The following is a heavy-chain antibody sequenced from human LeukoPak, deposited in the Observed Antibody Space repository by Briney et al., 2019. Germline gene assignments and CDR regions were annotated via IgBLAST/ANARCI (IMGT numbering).Heavy chain of an antibody. D-gene: IGHD4-17*01. CDR3: ARTYGDFNYFYYMDV. J-gene: IGHJ6*03. CDR2: IYYSGSI. Sequence: SETLSLTCTVSGGSISSGSYYWSWIRQPPGKGLEWIGYIYYSGSINYNPSLKSRVTISVDMSKNQFSLKLTSVTAADTALYYCARTYGDFNYFYYMDVWGKGTTVTVSS. CDR1: GGSISSGSYY. V-gene: IGHV4-61*01.